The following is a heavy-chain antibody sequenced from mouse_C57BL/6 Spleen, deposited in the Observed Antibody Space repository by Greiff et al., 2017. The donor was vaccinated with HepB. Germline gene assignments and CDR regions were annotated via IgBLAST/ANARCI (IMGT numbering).Heavy chain of an antibody. D-gene: IGHD1-1*01. CDR2: IHPNSGST. V-gene: IGHV1-64*01. Sequence: QVQLQQPGAELVKPGASVKLSCKASGYTFTSYWMHWVKQRPGQGLEWIGMIHPNSGSTNYNEKFKSKATLTVDKSSSTAYMQLSSLTSEESAVYYCARWTTVVGGYFDVWGTGTTVTVSS. CDR1: GYTFTSYW. J-gene: IGHJ1*03. CDR3: ARWTTVVGGYFDV.